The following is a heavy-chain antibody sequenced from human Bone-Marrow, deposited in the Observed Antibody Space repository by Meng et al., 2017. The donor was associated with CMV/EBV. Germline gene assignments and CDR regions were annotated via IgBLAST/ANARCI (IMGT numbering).Heavy chain of an antibody. Sequence: GGSLRLSCAASGFTFSNAWMSWVRQAPGKGLEWVGRIKSKTDGGTTDYAAPVKGRFTISRDDSKNTLYLQMNSLKTEDTAVYYCTTHYDFWSGYWAWYYYYGMDVWGQGNTVPVSS. CDR3: TTHYDFWSGYWAWYYYYGMDV. D-gene: IGHD3-3*01. CDR1: GFTFSNAW. CDR2: IKSKTDGGTT. J-gene: IGHJ6*02. V-gene: IGHV3-15*01.